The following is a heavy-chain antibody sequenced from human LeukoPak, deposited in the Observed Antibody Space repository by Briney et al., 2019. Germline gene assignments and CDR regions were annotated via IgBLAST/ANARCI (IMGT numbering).Heavy chain of an antibody. CDR1: GGSFSGYY. D-gene: IGHD6-19*01. J-gene: IGHJ4*02. CDR3: ARGVAVAGTSVDY. CDR2: INHSGGT. Sequence: SETLSLTCAVYGGSFSGYYWSWIRQPPGKGLEWIGEINHSGGTNYNPSLKSRVTISVDTSKNQFSLKLSSVTAADTAVYYCARGVAVAGTSVDYWGQGTLVTVSS. V-gene: IGHV4-34*01.